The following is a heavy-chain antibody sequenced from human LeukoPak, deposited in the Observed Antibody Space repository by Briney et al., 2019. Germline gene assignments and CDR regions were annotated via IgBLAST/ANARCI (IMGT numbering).Heavy chain of an antibody. J-gene: IGHJ4*02. CDR1: RFAFISYS. Sequence: GGSLRLSCAASRFAFISYSMNWVRQAPGKGLEWVSYISGSGHIKNYADSVRGRFTISRDNAKNSVYLQMNSLRVEDTALYYCVRGPPYGDYTDFFDYWGQGTLVTVSS. D-gene: IGHD4-17*01. V-gene: IGHV3-48*04. CDR3: VRGPPYGDYTDFFDY. CDR2: ISGSGHIK.